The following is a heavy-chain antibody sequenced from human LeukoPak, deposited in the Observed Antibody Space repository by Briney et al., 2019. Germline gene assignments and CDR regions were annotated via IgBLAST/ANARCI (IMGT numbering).Heavy chain of an antibody. D-gene: IGHD3-9*01. V-gene: IGHV3-66*01. CDR3: AREGSRRYDILTD. J-gene: IGHJ4*02. Sequence: SGGSLRLSCAASGFTFSSYEMNWVRQAPGKGLEWVSVIYSGGSTYYADSVKGRFTISRDNSKNTLYLQMNSLRAEDTAVYYCAREGSRRYDILTDWGQGTLVTVSS. CDR1: GFTFSSYE. CDR2: IYSGGST.